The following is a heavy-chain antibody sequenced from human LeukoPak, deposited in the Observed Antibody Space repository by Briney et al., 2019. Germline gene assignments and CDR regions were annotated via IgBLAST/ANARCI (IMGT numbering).Heavy chain of an antibody. CDR1: GFTFSSYA. Sequence: GGSLRLSCAASGFTFSSYAMHWVRQAPGKGLEYVSAISSNGGSTYYANSVKGRFTISRDNSKNTLYLQMGSLRAEDMAVYYCARSHIRFLEIPELGYWGQGTLVTVSS. D-gene: IGHD3-3*01. J-gene: IGHJ4*02. CDR2: ISSNGGST. CDR3: ARSHIRFLEIPELGY. V-gene: IGHV3-64*01.